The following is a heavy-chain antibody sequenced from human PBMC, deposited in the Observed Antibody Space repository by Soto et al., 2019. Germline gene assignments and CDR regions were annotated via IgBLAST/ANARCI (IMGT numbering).Heavy chain of an antibody. CDR1: GYTFTSYD. J-gene: IGHJ6*03. CDR2: MNPNSGNT. D-gene: IGHD3-9*01. V-gene: IGHV1-8*01. CDR3: ARGKQDYDILTGRTIAYYYYYMDV. Sequence: ASVKVSCKASGYTFTSYDINWVRQATGQGLEWMGWMNPNSGNTGYAQKFQGRVTMTRNTSISTAYMELSSLRSEDTAVYYCARGKQDYDILTGRTIAYYYYYMDVWGKGTTVTVSS.